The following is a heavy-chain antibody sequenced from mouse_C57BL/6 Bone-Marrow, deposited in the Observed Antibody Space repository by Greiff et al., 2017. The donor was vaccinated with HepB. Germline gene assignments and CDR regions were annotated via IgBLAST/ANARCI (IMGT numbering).Heavy chain of an antibody. CDR1: GYSFTGYY. V-gene: IGHV1-42*01. Sequence: VQLQQSGPELVKPGASVKISCKASGYSFTGYYMNWVKQSPEKSLEWIGEINPSTGGNTYNQKFKAKATLTVDKSSSTAYMQLKSLTSEDSSVYYCARPTNTYYFDYWGQGTTLTVSS. D-gene: IGHD5-2*01. CDR2: INPSTGGN. J-gene: IGHJ2*01. CDR3: ARPTNTYYFDY.